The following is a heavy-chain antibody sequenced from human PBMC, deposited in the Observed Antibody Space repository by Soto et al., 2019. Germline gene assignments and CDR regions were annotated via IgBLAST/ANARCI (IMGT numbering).Heavy chain of an antibody. Sequence: EVQLVESGGGLVQPGGSLRLSCAASGFTLSSYRMHWVRQAPGKGLVWVSRMNSDGSTTNYADSVKGRFTISRDNARNTLYLQMNSLRAEDTAVYYCVRDGYPAWVYGVDVWGQGTTVTVSS. CDR3: VRDGYPAWVYGVDV. D-gene: IGHD1-1*01. CDR2: MNSDGSTT. CDR1: GFTLSSYR. J-gene: IGHJ6*02. V-gene: IGHV3-74*01.